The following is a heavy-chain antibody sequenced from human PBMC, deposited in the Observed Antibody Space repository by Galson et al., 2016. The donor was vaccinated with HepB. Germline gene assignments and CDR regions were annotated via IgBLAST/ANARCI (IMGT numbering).Heavy chain of an antibody. CDR3: AKDWGYHFASGLSYCDY. V-gene: IGHV3-30*18. Sequence: SLRLSCATSGFRFSNYGMHWVRQAPGKGLEWVATTSSDGRNKNYAHSVRGRFPIPRDDSKDTLYLTMNSRRAGETALYFCAKDWGYHFASGLSYCDYWGHGTLVTVS. J-gene: IGHJ4*01. CDR2: TSSDGRNK. CDR1: GFRFSNYG. D-gene: IGHD3-16*01.